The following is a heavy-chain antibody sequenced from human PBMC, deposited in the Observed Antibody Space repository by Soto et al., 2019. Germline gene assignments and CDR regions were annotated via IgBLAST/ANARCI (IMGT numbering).Heavy chain of an antibody. Sequence: GGSLRLSCAASGFTFSSHAMHWVRQAPGKGLEWVAVISYDGSNKYYADSVKGRFTISRNNSKNTLYLQMNSLRAEDTAVYYCARDRSIAVAGTISDAFDIWGQGTMVTVSS. CDR3: ARDRSIAVAGTISDAFDI. D-gene: IGHD6-19*01. CDR2: ISYDGSNK. J-gene: IGHJ3*02. V-gene: IGHV3-30*04. CDR1: GFTFSSHA.